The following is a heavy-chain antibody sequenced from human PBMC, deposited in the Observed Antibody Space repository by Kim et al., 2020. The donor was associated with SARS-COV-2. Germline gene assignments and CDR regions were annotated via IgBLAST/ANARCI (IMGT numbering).Heavy chain of an antibody. V-gene: IGHV4-34*01. CDR2: T. J-gene: IGHJ4*02. D-gene: IGHD4-17*01. CDR3: ARTLDGDAPDY. Sequence: TTHNPSLTSRLTISVDTSKNQFSLKLSSVTAADTAVYYCARTLDGDAPDYWGQGTLVTVSS.